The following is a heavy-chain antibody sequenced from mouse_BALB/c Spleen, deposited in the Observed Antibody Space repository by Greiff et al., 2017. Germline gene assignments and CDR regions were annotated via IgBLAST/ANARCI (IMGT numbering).Heavy chain of an antibody. V-gene: IGHV5-6-5*01. CDR2: ISSGGST. Sequence: EVNVVESGGGLVKPGGSLKLSCAASGFTFSSYAMSWVRQTPEKRLEWVASISSGGSTYYPDSVKGRFTISRDNARNILYLQMSSLGSEDTAMYYCARGPCYDGGGYAMDYWGQGTSVTVSS. J-gene: IGHJ4*01. CDR1: GFTFSSYA. CDR3: ARGPCYDGGGYAMDY. D-gene: IGHD2-12*01.